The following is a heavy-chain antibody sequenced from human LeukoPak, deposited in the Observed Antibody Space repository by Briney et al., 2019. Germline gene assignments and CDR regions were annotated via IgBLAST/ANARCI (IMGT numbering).Heavy chain of an antibody. D-gene: IGHD5-24*01. CDR2: IASNGANS. Sequence: PVGSLRLSCAASGFNFRDAAMTWVRQAPGKGLEWVSLIASNGANSYYAESVKGRFSISRDNSKNMLSLQMNSLRVEDTARYYCAKDIQLSTWGLGTVVTVSS. CDR3: AKDIQLST. CDR1: GFNFRDAA. J-gene: IGHJ3*01. V-gene: IGHV3-23*01.